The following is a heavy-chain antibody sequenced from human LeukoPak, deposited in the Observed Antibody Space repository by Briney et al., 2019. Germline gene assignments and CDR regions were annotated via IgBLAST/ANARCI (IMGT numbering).Heavy chain of an antibody. J-gene: IGHJ6*02. V-gene: IGHV3-66*02. D-gene: IGHD5-24*01. CDR3: ARGGGEMATIRYYYYYGMDV. CDR1: GFTVSGNY. Sequence: GGSLRLSCATSGFTVSGNYMSWVRQAPGKGLEWVSAIFSSGNTFYADSVKGRFTISRDNSKNTLYLQMNSLRAEDTAVYYCARGGGEMATIRYYYYYGMDVWGQGTTVTVSS. CDR2: IFSSGNT.